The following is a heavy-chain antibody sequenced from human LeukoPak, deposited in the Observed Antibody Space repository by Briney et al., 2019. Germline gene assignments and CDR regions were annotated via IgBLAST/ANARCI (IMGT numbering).Heavy chain of an antibody. CDR2: IYYSGSA. D-gene: IGHD6-25*01. CDR3: ARRVSSSEAVDY. J-gene: IGHJ4*02. Sequence: WVRQAPGKGLEWIGSIYYSGSAYHNPSLKSRVTISVDTSKNQFSLNLGSLTAADTAVYYCARRVSSSEAVDYWGQGTLVTVSS. V-gene: IGHV4-39*01.